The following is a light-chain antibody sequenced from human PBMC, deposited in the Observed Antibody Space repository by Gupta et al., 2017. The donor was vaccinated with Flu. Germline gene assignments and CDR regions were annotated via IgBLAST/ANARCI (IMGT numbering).Light chain of an antibody. CDR2: SNN. J-gene: IGLJ3*02. CDR1: SSNIGSNN. V-gene: IGLV1-44*01. CDR3: AAWDDSLNGWV. Sequence: HSDPTPPPSASGTPGQRVTISCSGSSSNIGSNNVNWYQQLPGTAPKLLIYSNNQRPSGVPDRFSGSKSGTSASLAISGLQSEDEADYYCAAWDDSLNGWVFGGGTKLTVL.